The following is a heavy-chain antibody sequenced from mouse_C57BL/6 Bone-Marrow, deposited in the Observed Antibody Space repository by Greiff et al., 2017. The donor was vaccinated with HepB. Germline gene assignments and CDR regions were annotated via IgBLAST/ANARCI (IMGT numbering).Heavy chain of an antibody. V-gene: IGHV1-81*01. D-gene: IGHD4-1*01. CDR3: ARSNWDGDWYFDV. J-gene: IGHJ1*03. CDR1: GYTFTSYG. CDR2: IYPRSGNT. Sequence: VQLQQSGAELARPGASVKLSCKASGYTFTSYGISWVKQRTGQGLEWIGEIYPRSGNTYYNEKFKGKATLTADKSSSTAYMELRSLTSEDSAVYYCARSNWDGDWYFDVWGTGTTVTVSS.